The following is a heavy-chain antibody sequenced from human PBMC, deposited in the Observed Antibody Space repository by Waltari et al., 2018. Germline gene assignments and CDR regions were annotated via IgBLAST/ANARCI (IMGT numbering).Heavy chain of an antibody. CDR1: GFPFSSYA. D-gene: IGHD6-13*01. V-gene: IGHV3-30-3*01. Sequence: QVQLVESGGGVVQPGRSLRLSCAASGFPFSSYAMHWVRQAPGKGLEWVAVISYDGSNKYYADSVKGRFTISRDNSKNTLYLQMNSLRAEDTAVYYCARPGIAAAGTMGAFDIWGQGTMVTVSS. CDR2: ISYDGSNK. CDR3: ARPGIAAAGTMGAFDI. J-gene: IGHJ3*02.